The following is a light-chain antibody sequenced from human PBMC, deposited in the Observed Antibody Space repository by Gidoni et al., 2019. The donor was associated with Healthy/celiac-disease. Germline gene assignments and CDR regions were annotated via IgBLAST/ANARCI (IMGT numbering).Light chain of an antibody. Sequence: DIQMTQSPSSLSAFVGDRVTITCQASQDISNYLNWYQQKPGKAPKLLIYDASNLETGVPSRFSGSGSGTDFTFTISSLQPGDIATYYCQQYDNLLTFGGGTKVEIK. CDR2: DAS. J-gene: IGKJ4*01. V-gene: IGKV1-33*01. CDR1: QDISNY. CDR3: QQYDNLLT.